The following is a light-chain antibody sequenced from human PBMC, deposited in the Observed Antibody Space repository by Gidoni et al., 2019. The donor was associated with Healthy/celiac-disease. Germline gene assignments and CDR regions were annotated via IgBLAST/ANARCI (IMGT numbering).Light chain of an antibody. Sequence: QSVLTQPPPVSGAPGPGVPLSCTGSSSNIWAGYDVHWYQQLPGTAPKLLIYGNSNRPSGVPDRFSGSKSGTSASLAITGLQAEDEADYYCQSYDSSLSGLVFGGGTKLTVL. CDR1: SSNIWAGYD. CDR3: QSYDSSLSGLV. CDR2: GNS. J-gene: IGLJ3*02. V-gene: IGLV1-40*01.